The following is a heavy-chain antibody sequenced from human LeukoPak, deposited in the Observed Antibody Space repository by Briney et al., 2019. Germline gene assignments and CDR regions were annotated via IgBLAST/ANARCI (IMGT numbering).Heavy chain of an antibody. V-gene: IGHV1-24*01. Sequence: ASVKVSCKVSGYTLTELSMHWVRQAPGKGLGWMGGFDPEDGETIYAQKFQGRVTMTEDTSTDTAYMELSSLRSEDTAVYYCATDQRIAVAGTELRYWGQGTLVTVSS. CDR2: FDPEDGET. CDR3: ATDQRIAVAGTELRY. J-gene: IGHJ4*02. D-gene: IGHD6-19*01. CDR1: GYTLTELS.